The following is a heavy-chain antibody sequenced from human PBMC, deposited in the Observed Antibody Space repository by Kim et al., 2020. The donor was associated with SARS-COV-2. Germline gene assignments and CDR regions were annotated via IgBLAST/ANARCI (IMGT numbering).Heavy chain of an antibody. D-gene: IGHD1-26*01. J-gene: IGHJ4*02. V-gene: IGHV4-38-2*02. Sequence: SETLSLTCTVSGYSISSGYYWGWIRQPPGKGLEWIGSIYHSGSTYYNPSLKSRVTISVDTSKNQFSLKLSSVTAADTAVYYCARVGVEWELPAADYWGQG. CDR2: IYHSGST. CDR3: ARVGVEWELPAADY. CDR1: GYSISSGYY.